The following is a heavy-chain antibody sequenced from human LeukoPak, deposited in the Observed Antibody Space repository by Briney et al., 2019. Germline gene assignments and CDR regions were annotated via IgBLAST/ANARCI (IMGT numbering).Heavy chain of an antibody. V-gene: IGHV3-48*01. J-gene: IGHJ6*03. CDR3: ARVGIRIYSNYYYMDV. Sequence: GGSLRLSCAASGFTFSSYSMNWVRQAPGKGLEWVSYISSSSSTIYYADSVKGRFTISRDNAKNSLYLQMNSLRAEDTAVYYCARVGIRIYSNYYYMDVWGKGTTVTVSS. CDR2: ISSSSSTI. D-gene: IGHD4-11*01. CDR1: GFTFSSYS.